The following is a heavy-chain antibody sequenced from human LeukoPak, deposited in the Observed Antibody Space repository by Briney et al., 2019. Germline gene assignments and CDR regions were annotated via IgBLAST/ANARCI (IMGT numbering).Heavy chain of an antibody. CDR2: IYYSGST. V-gene: IGHV4-39*07. CDR3: ARVSWFPGTSYYYMDV. D-gene: IGHD1-1*01. CDR1: GGSISSSSYY. J-gene: IGHJ6*03. Sequence: SETLSLTCTVSGGSISSSSYYWGWIRQPPGKGLEWIGSIYYSGSTYYNPSLKSRVTISVDTSKNQFSLKLSSVTAADTAVYFCARVSWFPGTSYYYMDVWGKGTTVTVSS.